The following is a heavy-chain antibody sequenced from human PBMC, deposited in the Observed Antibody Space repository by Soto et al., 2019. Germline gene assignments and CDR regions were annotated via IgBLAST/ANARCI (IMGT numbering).Heavy chain of an antibody. V-gene: IGHV1-2*04. CDR1: GYTFTGYY. D-gene: IGHD3-10*01. CDR2: INPNSGGT. CDR3: ARGFKDLTIVRGAPENAFDI. J-gene: IGHJ3*02. Sequence: ASVKVSCKASGYTFTGYYMHWVRQAPGQGLEWMGWINPNSGGTNYAQKFQGWVTMTRDTSISTAYMELSRLRSDDTAVYYCARGFKDLTIVRGAPENAFDIWGQGTMVTVSS.